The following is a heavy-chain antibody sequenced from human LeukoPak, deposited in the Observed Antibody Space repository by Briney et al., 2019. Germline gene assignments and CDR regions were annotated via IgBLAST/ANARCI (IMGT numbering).Heavy chain of an antibody. J-gene: IGHJ4*02. V-gene: IGHV3-53*01. Sequence: HTGGSLRLSCAASGFTVSSNYMSWVRQAPGKGLEWVSVIYSGGSTYYADSVKGRFTISRDNSKNTLYLQMNSLRAEDTAVYYCARDETYYYDSCSPAAYWGQGTVVTVSS. D-gene: IGHD3-22*01. CDR1: GFTVSSNY. CDR2: IYSGGST. CDR3: ARDETYYYDSCSPAAY.